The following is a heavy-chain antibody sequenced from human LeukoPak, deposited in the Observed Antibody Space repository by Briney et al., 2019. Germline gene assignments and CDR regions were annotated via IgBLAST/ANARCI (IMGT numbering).Heavy chain of an antibody. J-gene: IGHJ5*02. Sequence: QPGRSLRLSCAASGFTFSSYGMHWVRQAPGKGLEWVAVIWYGGSNKYYADSVKGRFTISRDNSKNTLYLQMNSLRAEDTAVYYCAKGSSIAALDNWFDPWGQGTLVTVSS. CDR3: AKGSSIAALDNWFDP. D-gene: IGHD6-6*01. V-gene: IGHV3-30*18. CDR1: GFTFSSYG. CDR2: IWYGGSNK.